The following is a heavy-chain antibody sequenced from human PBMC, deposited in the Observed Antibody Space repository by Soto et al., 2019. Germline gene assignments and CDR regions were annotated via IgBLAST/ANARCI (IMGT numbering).Heavy chain of an antibody. CDR1: GFTFSSCV. CDR2: ISYDGSNK. Sequence: GGSLRLSCAASGFTFSSCVMHWVRQAPGKGLEWVAVISYDGSNKYYADSVKGRFTISRDNSKNTLYLQMNSLRAEDTAVYYCAKDKVSSFFDYWGQGTLVTVSS. J-gene: IGHJ4*02. V-gene: IGHV3-30*18. D-gene: IGHD6-6*01. CDR3: AKDKVSSFFDY.